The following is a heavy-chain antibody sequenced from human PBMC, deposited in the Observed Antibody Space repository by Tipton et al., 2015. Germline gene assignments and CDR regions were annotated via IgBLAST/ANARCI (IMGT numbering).Heavy chain of an antibody. Sequence: LRLSCAVSGGSISSYYWSWTRQPPGKGLEWIGFIYYGGNTKYNPSLKSRVTISVDTSNNQFSLKLSSVTAADTALYYCTRGDGQTFDYWGQGTLVTVSS. CDR1: GGSISSYY. D-gene: IGHD5-24*01. V-gene: IGHV4-59*01. CDR2: IYYGGNT. J-gene: IGHJ4*02. CDR3: TRGDGQTFDY.